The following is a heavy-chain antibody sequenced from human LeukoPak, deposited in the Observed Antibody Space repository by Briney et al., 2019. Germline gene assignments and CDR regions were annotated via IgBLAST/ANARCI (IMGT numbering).Heavy chain of an antibody. V-gene: IGHV1-69*13. D-gene: IGHD2-2*01. CDR2: IIPIFGTA. J-gene: IGHJ5*02. CDR1: GGTFSSYA. Sequence: SVKVSCKASGGTFSSYAISWVRQAPGQGLEWMGGIIPIFGTANYAQKFQGRVTITADESTSTAYMELSSLRSEDTAVYYCARSIVVVPAAIRGNWFDPWGQGTLVTVSS. CDR3: ARSIVVVPAAIRGNWFDP.